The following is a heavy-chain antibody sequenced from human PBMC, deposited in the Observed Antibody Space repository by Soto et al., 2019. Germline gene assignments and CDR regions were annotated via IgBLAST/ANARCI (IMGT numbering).Heavy chain of an antibody. Sequence: GASVKVSCKASGGTFSSYAISWVRQAPGQGLEWMGGIIPIFGTANYAQKFQGRVTITADESTSTAYMELSSLRSEDTAVYYCARLQGRLHTRWFDPWGQGTLVTVSS. J-gene: IGHJ5*02. CDR1: GGTFSSYA. V-gene: IGHV1-69*13. CDR2: IIPIFGTA. CDR3: ARLQGRLHTRWFDP. D-gene: IGHD6-25*01.